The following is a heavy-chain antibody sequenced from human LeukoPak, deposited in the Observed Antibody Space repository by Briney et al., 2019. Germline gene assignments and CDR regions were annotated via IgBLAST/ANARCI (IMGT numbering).Heavy chain of an antibody. CDR2: IIPIFGTA. CDR3: ARGSTPEYVDTAMAPYYYYYGMDV. CDR1: GGTFSSYA. Sequence: SVKASCKASGGTFSSYAISWVRQAPGQGLEWMGGIIPIFGTANYAQKFQGRVTITADESTSTAYMELSSLRSEDTAVYYCARGSTPEYVDTAMAPYYYYYGMDVWGQGTTVTVSS. J-gene: IGHJ6*02. V-gene: IGHV1-69*13. D-gene: IGHD5-18*01.